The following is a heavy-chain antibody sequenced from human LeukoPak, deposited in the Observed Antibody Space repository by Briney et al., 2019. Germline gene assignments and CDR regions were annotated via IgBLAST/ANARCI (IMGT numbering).Heavy chain of an antibody. Sequence: GGSLRLPCAASGYMISSYSMRCVRQAPGQGLEWVSAISGSGSGTYYADSVKGRFTISRDNSNNMLYLQMNSLRVEDPAVYYCTKDCQSSPGNWFDPWGQGTLVTVSS. CDR3: TKDCQSSPGNWFDP. J-gene: IGHJ5*02. CDR2: ISGSGSGT. CDR1: GYMISSYS. V-gene: IGHV3-23*01.